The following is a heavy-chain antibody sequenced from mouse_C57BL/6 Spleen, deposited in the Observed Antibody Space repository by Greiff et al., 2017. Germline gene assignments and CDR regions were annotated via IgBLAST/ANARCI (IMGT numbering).Heavy chain of an antibody. CDR2: INPDNGGT. Sequence: EVQLQESGPELVKPGASVKMSCTASGYTFTDYNMHWVKQSHGQSLEWIGNINPDNGGTSYNPKFKGKATLTVNKSSSTAYMQLRSLTSEDSAVYYCAGITSVDYYAMDYWGQGTSVTVSS. D-gene: IGHD1-1*01. J-gene: IGHJ4*01. CDR1: GYTFTDYN. V-gene: IGHV1-22*01. CDR3: AGITSVDYYAMDY.